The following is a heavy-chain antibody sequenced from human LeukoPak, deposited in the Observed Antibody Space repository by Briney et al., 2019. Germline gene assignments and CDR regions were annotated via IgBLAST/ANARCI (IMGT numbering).Heavy chain of an antibody. V-gene: IGHV1-2*02. CDR1: GYTFTDYY. CDR3: ARARGIVGATREGGLDY. Sequence: GASVKVSCKASGYTFTDYYMHWVRQAPGQGLEWMGWINSNSGDTNYAQNFQGRVTMTRDTSISTAYLELSSLRSEDTAVYYCARARGIVGATREGGLDYWGQGTLVTVSS. CDR2: INSNSGDT. D-gene: IGHD1-26*01. J-gene: IGHJ4*02.